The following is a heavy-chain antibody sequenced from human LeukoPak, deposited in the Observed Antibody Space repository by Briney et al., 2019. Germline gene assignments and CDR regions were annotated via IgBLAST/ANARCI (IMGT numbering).Heavy chain of an antibody. J-gene: IGHJ4*02. CDR2: IYYSEST. D-gene: IGHD3-22*01. V-gene: IGHV4-59*01. CDR1: GGSISSYY. CDR3: ARVGSSGYYFDY. Sequence: SETLSLTCTVSGGSISSYYWSWIRQPPGKGLEWIGYIYYSESTNYNPSLKSRVTISVDTSKNQFSLKLSSVTAADTAVYYCARVGSSGYYFDYWGQGTLVTVSS.